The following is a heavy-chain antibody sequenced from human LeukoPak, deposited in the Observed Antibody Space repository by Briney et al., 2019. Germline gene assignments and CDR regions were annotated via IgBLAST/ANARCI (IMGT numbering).Heavy chain of an antibody. D-gene: IGHD6-6*01. CDR3: AKPSSSPIPEYFQH. V-gene: IGHV3-23*01. Sequence: SGGSLILSCAASGFTFSSYAMSWVRQAPGKGLEWVSAISGSGGSTYYADSVKGRFTISRDNSKNTLYLQMNSLRAEDTAVYYCAKPSSSPIPEYFQHWGQGTLVTVSS. J-gene: IGHJ1*01. CDR2: ISGSGGST. CDR1: GFTFSSYA.